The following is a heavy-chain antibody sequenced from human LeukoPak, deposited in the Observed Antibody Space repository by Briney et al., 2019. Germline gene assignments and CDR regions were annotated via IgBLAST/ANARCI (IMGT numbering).Heavy chain of an antibody. CDR2: MNPNSGIT. J-gene: IGHJ4*02. V-gene: IGHV1-8*03. D-gene: IGHD3-22*01. Sequence: ASVKVSCKASGGTFSNYDINWVRQATGQGLEWMGWMNPNSGITAYAQKFQGRVTITRNTSISTAYMELSSLRSEDTAVYFCAREDYYDSGSNDYWGQGTLVTVSS. CDR3: AREDYYDSGSNDY. CDR1: GGTFSNYD.